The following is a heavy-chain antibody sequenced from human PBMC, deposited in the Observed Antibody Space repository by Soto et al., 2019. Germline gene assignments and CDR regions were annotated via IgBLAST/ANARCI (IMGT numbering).Heavy chain of an antibody. CDR3: ARAGAVNWFDP. V-gene: IGHV4-31*03. CDR1: GGSISSGGYY. J-gene: IGHJ5*02. Sequence: QVQLQESGPGLVKPSQTLSLTCTVSGGSISSGGYYWSWIRQHPGKGLEWIGYIYYSGRTYHNPSLKSRITVSVDTSKNQFSLKLSSVTAADMAVYYCARAGAVNWFDPWGQGTLVTVSS. CDR2: IYYSGRT.